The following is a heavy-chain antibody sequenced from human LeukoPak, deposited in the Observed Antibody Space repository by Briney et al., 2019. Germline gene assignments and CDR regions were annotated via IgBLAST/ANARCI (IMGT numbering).Heavy chain of an antibody. Sequence: GASVKVSCKASGYTFTSYGTSWVRQAPGQGLEWMGWISAYNGNTNYAQKLQGRVTMTTDTSTSTAYMELRSLRSDDTAVYYCARVQLRYFDWSPSEFDYWGQGTLVTVSS. V-gene: IGHV1-18*01. CDR1: GYTFTSYG. CDR3: ARVQLRYFDWSPSEFDY. CDR2: ISAYNGNT. J-gene: IGHJ4*02. D-gene: IGHD3-9*01.